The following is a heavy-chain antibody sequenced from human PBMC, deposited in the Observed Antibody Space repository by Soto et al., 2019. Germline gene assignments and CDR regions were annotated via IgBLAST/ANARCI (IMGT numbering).Heavy chain of an antibody. V-gene: IGHV4-34*01. D-gene: IGHD2-8*01. CDR3: ARESGSRGYCTNGVCYTGWFDP. CDR1: GGSFSGYY. Sequence: SETLSLTCAVYGGSFSGYYWSWIRQPPGKGLEWIGEINHSGSTNYNPSLKSRVTISVDTSKNQFSLKLSSVTAADTAVYYCARESGSRGYCTNGVCYTGWFDPWGQGTLVTVSS. J-gene: IGHJ5*02. CDR2: INHSGST.